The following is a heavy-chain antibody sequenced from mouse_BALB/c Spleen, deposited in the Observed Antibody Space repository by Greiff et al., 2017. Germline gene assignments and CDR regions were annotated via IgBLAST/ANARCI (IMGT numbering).Heavy chain of an antibody. J-gene: IGHJ4*01. CDR1: GFTFSSYT. CDR2: ISNGGGST. Sequence: EVHLVESGGGLVQPGGSLKLSCAASGFTFSSYTMSWVRQTPEKRLEWVAYISNGGGSTYYPDTVKGRFTISRDNAKNTLYLQMSSLKSEDTAMYYCARHPAYYRYDDEGAYAMDYWGQGTSVTVSS. CDR3: ARHPAYYRYDDEGAYAMDY. D-gene: IGHD2-14*01. V-gene: IGHV5-12-2*01.